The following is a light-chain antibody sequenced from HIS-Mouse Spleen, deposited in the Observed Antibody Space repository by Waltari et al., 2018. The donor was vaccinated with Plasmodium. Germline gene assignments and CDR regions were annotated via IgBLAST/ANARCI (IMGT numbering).Light chain of an antibody. CDR2: QDS. CDR3: QAWDSSTVV. V-gene: IGLV3-1*01. CDR1: KLGDKY. J-gene: IGLJ2*01. Sequence: SYELTQPPSVSVSPGQTDRITFSGDKLGDKYACWYQQKPGQSPVLVIYQDSKRPSGIPERFSGSNSGNTATLTISGTQAMDEADYYCQAWDSSTVVFGGGTKLTVL.